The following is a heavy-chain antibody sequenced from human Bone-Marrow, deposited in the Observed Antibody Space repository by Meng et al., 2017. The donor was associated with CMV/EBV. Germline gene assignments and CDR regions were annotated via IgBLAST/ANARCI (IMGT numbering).Heavy chain of an antibody. J-gene: IGHJ6*02. CDR2: INPDSGGR. D-gene: IGHD3-3*01. V-gene: IGHV1-2*02. CDR1: GYTFTGSY. CDR3: ARGTSLFGVDLYYYYGMDV. Sequence: ASVKVSCKASGYTFTGSYMHWVRQAPGQGLEWMGWINPDSGGRNFAKKFQGRVTMTRDTSISTAYMELSRLISDDTAVYYCARGTSLFGVDLYYYYGMDVWGQGTTVTVSS.